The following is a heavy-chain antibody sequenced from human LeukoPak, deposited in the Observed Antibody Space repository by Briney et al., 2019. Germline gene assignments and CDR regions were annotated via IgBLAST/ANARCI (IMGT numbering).Heavy chain of an antibody. CDR3: AKGGKWDVTPFDY. D-gene: IGHD1-26*01. J-gene: IGHJ4*02. CDR1: GFTSSNYA. V-gene: IGHV3-23*01. Sequence: GGSLRLSCAASGFTSSNYAMNWVRQAPGKGLEWVSTISGGGGSTYYADSVKGRFTISRDNSKSTLYLQVNSLRAEDTAVYYCAKGGKWDVTPFDYWGQGALVTVSS. CDR2: ISGGGGST.